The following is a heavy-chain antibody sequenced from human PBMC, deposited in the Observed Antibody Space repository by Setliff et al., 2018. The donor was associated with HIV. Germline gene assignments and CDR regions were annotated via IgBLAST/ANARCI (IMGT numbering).Heavy chain of an antibody. D-gene: IGHD6-19*01. CDR2: ISSSGSTI. Sequence: GGSLRLSCAASGFTFSDYYMSWIRQAPGKGLEWVSYISSSGSTIYYADSVKGRFTISRDNAKNSLYLQMNSLRAEDTAVYYCARIQYSSGWYPALDYWGQGTLVTVSS. J-gene: IGHJ4*02. CDR3: ARIQYSSGWYPALDY. CDR1: GFTFSDYY. V-gene: IGHV3-11*04.